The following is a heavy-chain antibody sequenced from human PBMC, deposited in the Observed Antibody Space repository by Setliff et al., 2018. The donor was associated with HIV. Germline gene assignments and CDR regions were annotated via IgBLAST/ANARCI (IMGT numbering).Heavy chain of an antibody. CDR1: GFTFSQYW. D-gene: IGHD3-10*01. CDR3: AKKTAAYTSGSWLHY. Sequence: PGGSLRLSCAASGFTFSQYWMSWARQAPGKGLEWVSAISGSGGSTYYADSVKGRFTISRDNAKNTVYLQMNSLRAEDTAVYYCAKKTAAYTSGSWLHYWGQGTLVTVSS. V-gene: IGHV3-23*01. J-gene: IGHJ4*02. CDR2: ISGSGGST.